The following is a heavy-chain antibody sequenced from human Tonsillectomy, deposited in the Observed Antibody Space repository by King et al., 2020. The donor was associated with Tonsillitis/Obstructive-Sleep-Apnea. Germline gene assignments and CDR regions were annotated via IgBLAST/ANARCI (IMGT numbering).Heavy chain of an antibody. Sequence: VQLVESGAEMKKPGASLKISCKGSGYIFTTYWIGWVRQMPGKGLEWMGIIYPGDSDTRYSASFQGQVTFSADKSVTTAYLQWSSLKASDTAMYYCARRSGCTGGRCSDSFDIWGQGTMVTVSS. V-gene: IGHV5-51*03. CDR3: ARRSGCTGGRCSDSFDI. CDR1: GYIFTTYW. J-gene: IGHJ3*02. D-gene: IGHD2-15*01. CDR2: IYPGDSDT.